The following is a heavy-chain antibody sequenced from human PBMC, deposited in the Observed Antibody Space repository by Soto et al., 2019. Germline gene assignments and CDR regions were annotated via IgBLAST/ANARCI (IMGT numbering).Heavy chain of an antibody. Sequence: GGSLRLSCAASGFPFSSYWMNWVRQAPGKGLEWVANIKQDGSEKYYVDSMKGRFTISRDNAKNSLYLQMNSLRAEDTAVYYYASQDGYNYPWFHYWGQGTLVTVSS. D-gene: IGHD5-12*01. CDR2: IKQDGSEK. J-gene: IGHJ4*02. CDR1: GFPFSSYW. V-gene: IGHV3-7*05. CDR3: ASQDGYNYPWFHY.